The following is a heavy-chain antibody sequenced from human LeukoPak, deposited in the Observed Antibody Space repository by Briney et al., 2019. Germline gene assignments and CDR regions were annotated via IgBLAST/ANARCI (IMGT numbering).Heavy chain of an antibody. D-gene: IGHD3-22*01. J-gene: IGHJ4*02. CDR3: ARCPSSGYLCYYFDY. V-gene: IGHV4-61*02. CDR1: GGSISTGNYY. CDR2: IYSGGST. Sequence: PSQTLSLTCTVSGGSISTGNYYWSWIRQPAGKGLEWIGRIYSGGSTNYNPSLKSRVTISVDTSKNQFSLKLSSVTAADTAVYYCARCPSSGYLCYYFDYWGQGTLVTVSS.